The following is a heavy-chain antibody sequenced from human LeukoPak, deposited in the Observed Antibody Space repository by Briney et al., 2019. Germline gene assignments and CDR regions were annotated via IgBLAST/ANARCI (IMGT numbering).Heavy chain of an antibody. CDR1: GFTFSSYN. CDR2: ISGSGTYI. J-gene: IGHJ5*02. D-gene: IGHD2-15*01. V-gene: IGHV3-21*01. Sequence: GGSLRLSCAASGFTFSSYNMNWVRQAPGKGLEWVSSISGSGTYIYYADSVKGRFTISRDNAKNSLYLQMNSLRAEDTAVFYCARDGGYCSGGSCNNWFDPWGQGTLVTVSS. CDR3: ARDGGYCSGGSCNNWFDP.